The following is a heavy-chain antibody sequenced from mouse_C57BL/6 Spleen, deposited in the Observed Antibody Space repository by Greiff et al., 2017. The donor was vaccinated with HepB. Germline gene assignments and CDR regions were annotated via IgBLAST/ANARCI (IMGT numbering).Heavy chain of an antibody. CDR3: ARPIYYDYATFAY. CDR2: IYPGDGDT. V-gene: IGHV1-82*01. J-gene: IGHJ3*01. Sequence: QVQLQQSGPELVKPGASVKISCKASGYAFSSSWMNWVKQRPGKGLEWIGRIYPGDGDTNYNGKFKGKATLTADKSSSTAYMQLSILTSEDSAVYFCARPIYYDYATFAYWGQGTLVTVSA. CDR1: GYAFSSSW. D-gene: IGHD2-4*01.